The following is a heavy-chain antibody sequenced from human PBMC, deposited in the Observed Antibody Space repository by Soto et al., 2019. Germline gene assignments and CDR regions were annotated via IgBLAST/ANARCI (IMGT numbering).Heavy chain of an antibody. CDR3: ARDLRIARAGLYGMDV. J-gene: IGHJ6*02. D-gene: IGHD6-19*01. V-gene: IGHV1-46*01. CDR2: INPDGDIK. Sequence: KEAPASVKVSCKASGYSFTTYYMQWVRQAPGQGLEWMAIINPDGDIKTYAQKFQGRVTLTRDTSTSTVYMEVARLTFEDTAVYYCARDLRIARAGLYGMDVWGQGTTVTVSS. CDR1: GYSFTTYY.